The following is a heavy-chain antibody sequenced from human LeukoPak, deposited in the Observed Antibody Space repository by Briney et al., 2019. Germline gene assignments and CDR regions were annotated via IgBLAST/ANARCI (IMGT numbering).Heavy chain of an antibody. CDR3: ARECGPYRPLDY. Sequence: SETLPLPCGVSGGSITNTNYWTWFRQPPGKGLEWIGEVNLQGSTNYNPSLMGRVAISVDTSENHISLQLTSVTAADTAVYYCARECGPYRPLDYSGQGTLVTVSS. J-gene: IGHJ4*02. V-gene: IGHV4-4*02. CDR2: VNLQGST. CDR1: GGSITNTNY.